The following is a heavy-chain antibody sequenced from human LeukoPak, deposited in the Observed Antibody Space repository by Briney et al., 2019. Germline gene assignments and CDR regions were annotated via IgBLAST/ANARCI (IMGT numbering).Heavy chain of an antibody. CDR1: GFTFSSYG. J-gene: IGHJ4*02. Sequence: PGRSLRLSCAASGFTFSSYGMHWVRQAPGKGLEWVAVTSYDGSNKYYADSVKGRFTISRDNSKNTLYLQMNSLRAEDTAVYYCARDHGGIDYWGQGTLVTVSS. CDR2: TSYDGSNK. V-gene: IGHV3-30*03. CDR3: ARDHGGIDY. D-gene: IGHD3-16*01.